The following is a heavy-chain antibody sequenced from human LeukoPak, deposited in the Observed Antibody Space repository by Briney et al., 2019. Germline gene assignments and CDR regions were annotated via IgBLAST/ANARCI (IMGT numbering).Heavy chain of an antibody. CDR1: GFTVSSNY. CDR2: IYSGGST. CDR3: ARDLGSNGYYYGMDV. Sequence: GGSLRLSCAASGFTVSSNYMSWVRQAPGKGLEWVSVIYSGGSTYYADSVKGRFTISRDNSKNTLYLQMNSLRVEDTAVYYCARDLGSNGYYYGMDVWGQGTTVTVSS. J-gene: IGHJ6*02. D-gene: IGHD4-11*01. V-gene: IGHV3-53*01.